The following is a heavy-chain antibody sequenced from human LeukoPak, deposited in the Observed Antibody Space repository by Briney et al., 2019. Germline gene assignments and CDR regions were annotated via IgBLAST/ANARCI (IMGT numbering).Heavy chain of an antibody. CDR1: GFTFDDYA. CDR3: AKDMRQQLVPDNWFDL. CDR2: ISWNSGSI. J-gene: IGHJ5*02. V-gene: IGHV3-9*01. D-gene: IGHD6-13*01. Sequence: PGRSLRLSCAASGFTFDDYAMHWVRQAPGKGLEWVSGISWNSGSIGYADSVKGRFTISRDNAKNSLYLQMNSLRAEDTALYYYAKDMRQQLVPDNWFDLWGQGTLVTVS.